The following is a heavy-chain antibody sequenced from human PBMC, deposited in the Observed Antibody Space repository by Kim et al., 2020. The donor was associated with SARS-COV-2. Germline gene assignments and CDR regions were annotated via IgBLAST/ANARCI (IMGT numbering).Heavy chain of an antibody. CDR3: ARDRGGSYGPLFDY. J-gene: IGHJ4*02. Sequence: YADSVKGRFTISRDNAKNSLYLQMNSLRAEDTAVYYCARDRGGSYGPLFDYWGQGTLVTVSS. D-gene: IGHD1-26*01. V-gene: IGHV3-21*01.